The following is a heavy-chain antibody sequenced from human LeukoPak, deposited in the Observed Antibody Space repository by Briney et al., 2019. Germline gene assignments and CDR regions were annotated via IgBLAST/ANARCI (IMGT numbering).Heavy chain of an antibody. CDR2: IYYSGIT. D-gene: IGHD5-18*01. CDR1: GGSISSGSYY. J-gene: IGHJ4*02. CDR3: ARVGAYGHSYGPFDY. Sequence: SETLSLTCTVSGGSISSGSYYWSWIRQPPGKGLEWIGYIYYSGITNYNPSLKGRVTISVDTSKNQFSLKVSSVTAADTAVYYCARVGAYGHSYGPFDYWGQGTLVTVSS. V-gene: IGHV4-61*01.